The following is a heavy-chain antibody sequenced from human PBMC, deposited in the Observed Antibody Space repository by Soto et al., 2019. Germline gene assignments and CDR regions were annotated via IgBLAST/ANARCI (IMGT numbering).Heavy chain of an antibody. J-gene: IGHJ4*02. D-gene: IGHD4-17*01. CDR1: GFTFSSYD. V-gene: IGHV3-48*01. CDR2: ISTSSGTI. CDR3: TRTYGEGY. Sequence: EVQLVESGGGLVQPGGSLRLSCAASGFTFSSYDMNWVRQAPGKGLEWVSYISTSSGTIYYADSVKGRFTISRDNAKNSLYLQMNSLRAEDPAVYYCTRTYGEGYWGQGTLVTVSS.